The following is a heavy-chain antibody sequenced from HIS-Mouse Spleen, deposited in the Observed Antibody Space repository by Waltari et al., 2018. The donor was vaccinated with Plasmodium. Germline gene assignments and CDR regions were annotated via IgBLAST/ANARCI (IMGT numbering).Heavy chain of an antibody. Sequence: EVQLVESGGGLIQPGGSLRLSCAASGFTVSSNYMSWVRQAPGKGVEWVSVIYSGGSTYSADSVKGRITISRDNSKNTLYLQMNSLRAEDTAVYYCARGMKSSSSAFDIWGQGTMVTVSS. J-gene: IGHJ3*02. V-gene: IGHV3-53*01. CDR2: IYSGGST. CDR1: GFTVSSNY. D-gene: IGHD6-6*01. CDR3: ARGMKSSSSAFDI.